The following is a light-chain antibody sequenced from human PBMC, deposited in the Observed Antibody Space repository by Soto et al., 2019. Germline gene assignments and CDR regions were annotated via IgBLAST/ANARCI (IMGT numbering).Light chain of an antibody. V-gene: IGLV1-44*01. CDR2: TNN. J-gene: IGLJ1*01. Sequence: QSALAQPPSASETPGQRVSISCSGSSSNIGINTVSWYQQLPGKAPKLLIYTNNQRPSGVPDRFSASKSGTSASLAISGLQSDDEADYYCAAWDDSLNGRVFGTGTKV. CDR3: AAWDDSLNGRV. CDR1: SSNIGINT.